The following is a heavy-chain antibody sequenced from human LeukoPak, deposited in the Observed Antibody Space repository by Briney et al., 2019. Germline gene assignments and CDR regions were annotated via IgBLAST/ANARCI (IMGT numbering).Heavy chain of an antibody. J-gene: IGHJ6*02. V-gene: IGHV4-34*01. D-gene: IGHD3-10*01. CDR1: GGSFSGYY. CDR3: ARGTNYYGSRSLQYYYYGMDV. Sequence: PSETLSLTCAVYGGSFSGYYWSWIRQPPGKGLEWIGEINHSGSTNYNPSLKSRVTISVDTSKNQFSLKLSSVTAADTAVYYCARGTNYYGSRSLQYYYYGMDVWGQGTTVTVSS. CDR2: INHSGST.